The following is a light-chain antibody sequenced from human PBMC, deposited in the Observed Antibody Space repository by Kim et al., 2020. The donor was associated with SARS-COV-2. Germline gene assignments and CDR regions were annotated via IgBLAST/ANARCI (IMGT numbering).Light chain of an antibody. J-gene: IGKJ2*01. Sequence: FSPGERATLSCRASPRVSTSNLAWYQQKPGQAPRLLIYAAIHRPGGIPDRFSGSGSGTDFTLTISRLEPEDFAVYYCQYYDTSPYTFGQGTKLEI. CDR2: AAI. CDR3: QYYDTSPYT. CDR1: PRVSTSN. V-gene: IGKV3-20*01.